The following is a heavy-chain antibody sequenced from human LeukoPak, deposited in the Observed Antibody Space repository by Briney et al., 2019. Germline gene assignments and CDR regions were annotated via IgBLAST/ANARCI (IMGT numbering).Heavy chain of an antibody. J-gene: IGHJ6*03. D-gene: IGHD3-22*01. V-gene: IGHV4-38-2*02. CDR2: IYHSGST. Sequence: PPETLSLTCTVSGYSISSGYYWGWIRQPPGKGLEWIGSIYHSGSTYYNPSLKSRVTISVDTSKNQFSLKLSSVTAADTAVYYCASSAYESSGYGGYYMDVWGKGTTVTVSS. CDR3: ASSAYESSGYGGYYMDV. CDR1: GYSISSGYY.